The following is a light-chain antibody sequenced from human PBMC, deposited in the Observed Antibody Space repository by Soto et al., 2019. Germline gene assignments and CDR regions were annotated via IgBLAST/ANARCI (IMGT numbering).Light chain of an antibody. Sequence: EIVLTQSPGTLSLSPGERATLSCRASQSVSSSYLAWYQQKPGQAPRLLIYGASSRATGIPDRFSGSGSGTDFTLTISRLEHDDFAVYYCQQYGSSPLFGPGTKVDIK. CDR2: GAS. CDR1: QSVSSSY. J-gene: IGKJ3*01. V-gene: IGKV3-20*01. CDR3: QQYGSSPL.